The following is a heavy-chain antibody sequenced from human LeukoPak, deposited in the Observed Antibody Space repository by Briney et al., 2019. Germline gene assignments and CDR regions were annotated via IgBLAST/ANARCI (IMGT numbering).Heavy chain of an antibody. CDR2: INHSGYT. CDR3: TRMTTGHDY. D-gene: IGHD4-17*01. J-gene: IGHJ4*02. V-gene: IGHV4-34*01. Sequence: SETLSLTSAVSCVSFDDYYWSWVPQTPGKGLEWIGEINHSGYTNDSPSLKSRVTLSIDTSRKQFSLNLRSVTVADAGIYYCTRMTTGHDYWGQGTLVTVSS. CDR1: CVSFDDYY.